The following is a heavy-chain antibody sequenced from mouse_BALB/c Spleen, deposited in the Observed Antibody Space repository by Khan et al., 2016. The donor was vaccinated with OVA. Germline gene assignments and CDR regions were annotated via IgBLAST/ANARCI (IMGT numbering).Heavy chain of an antibody. J-gene: IGHJ2*01. V-gene: IGHV1-7*01. Sequence: QIQLVQSGAELAKPGASVKMSCKASGYTFTSYWMHWVKQRPGQGLEWIGYINPTSGYTDYNQKFKDKATLTADKSSSTAYMQLSSLTSEDSAVYYCARDNIDYWGQGTTFTVSS. CDR3: ARDNIDY. CDR2: INPTSGYT. CDR1: GYTFTSYW.